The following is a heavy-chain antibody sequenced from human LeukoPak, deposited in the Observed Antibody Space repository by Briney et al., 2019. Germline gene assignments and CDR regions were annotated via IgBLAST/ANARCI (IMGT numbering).Heavy chain of an antibody. V-gene: IGHV3-7*01. J-gene: IGHJ4*02. D-gene: IGHD6-6*01. Sequence: PGGSLRLSCAASGFTFSNYWVTWVRQAPGKGLEWVANIKQDGSEKYYVDSVKGRFTISRDNAKNSLYLQMNSLGVEDTAVYYCARAAARLDYWGQGTLVTVSS. CDR2: IKQDGSEK. CDR3: ARAAARLDY. CDR1: GFTFSNYW.